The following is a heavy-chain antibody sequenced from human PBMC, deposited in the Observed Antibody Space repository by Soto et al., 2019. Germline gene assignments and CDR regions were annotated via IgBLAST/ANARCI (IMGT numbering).Heavy chain of an antibody. V-gene: IGHV1-69*02. J-gene: IGHJ6*03. CDR1: GGTFSSYT. CDR3: ARGGDTDTNMDV. D-gene: IGHD2-21*02. CDR2: IIPILGIA. Sequence: QVQLVQSGAEVKKPGSSVKVSCKASGGTFSSYTISWVRQAPGQGLEWMGRIIPILGIANYAQKFQGRVTITADKSTRTAYMELSSLRSEDTAVYYCARGGDTDTNMDVWGKGTTVTVSS.